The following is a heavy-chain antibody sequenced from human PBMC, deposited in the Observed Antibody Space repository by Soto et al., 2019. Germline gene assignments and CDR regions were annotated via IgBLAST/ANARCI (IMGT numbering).Heavy chain of an antibody. CDR3: ASAHAGAFNI. Sequence: SETLSLTCTVSGGSVTSGTYYWSWIRQPPGKGLEYIGYIYYSGSTNYNPSLNSRVTISVDTPKNQFSLKRSSSTAADTALYYCASAHAGAFNIWGQGTRGTVS. CDR2: IYYSGST. J-gene: IGHJ3*02. CDR1: GGSVTSGTYY. V-gene: IGHV4-61*01.